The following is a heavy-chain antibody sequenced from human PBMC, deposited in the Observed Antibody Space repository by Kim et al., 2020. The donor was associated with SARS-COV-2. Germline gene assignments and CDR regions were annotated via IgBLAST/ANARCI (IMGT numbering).Heavy chain of an antibody. Sequence: GASLKISCKGSGYRFTSYCISWVRQMPGRGLEWMGRIDPSDSYTNYSPSFQGHVTISADKSISTAYLQWSSLKASDTAMYYCARQVVAPYWYFDLWGRGTLVTVSS. CDR2: IDPSDSYT. J-gene: IGHJ2*01. CDR1: GYRFTSYC. D-gene: IGHD3-22*01. CDR3: ARQVVAPYWYFDL. V-gene: IGHV5-10-1*01.